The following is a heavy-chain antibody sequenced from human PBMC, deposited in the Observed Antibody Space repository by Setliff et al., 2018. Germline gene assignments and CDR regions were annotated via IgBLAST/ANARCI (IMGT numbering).Heavy chain of an antibody. Sequence: KTSETLSLTCAVYGGSFSGYYWSWIRQPPGKGLEWIGEINHSGSTNYNPSLKSRVTISVDTSKNQFSLKLSSVTAADTAVYYCARGPVMIVATGYFDYWGQGTLVTVSS. D-gene: IGHD3-22*01. CDR3: ARGPVMIVATGYFDY. J-gene: IGHJ4*02. V-gene: IGHV4-34*01. CDR1: GGSFSGYY. CDR2: INHSGST.